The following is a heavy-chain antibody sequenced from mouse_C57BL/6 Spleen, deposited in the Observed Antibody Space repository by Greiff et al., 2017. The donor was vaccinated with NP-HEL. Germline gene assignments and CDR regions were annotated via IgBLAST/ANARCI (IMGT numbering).Heavy chain of an antibody. CDR2: IHPNSGST. J-gene: IGHJ3*01. CDR1: GYTFTSYW. V-gene: IGHV1-64*01. D-gene: IGHD1-1*01. CDR3: ARSGGSTSAWCAY. Sequence: VQLQQPGAELVKPGASVKLSCKASGYTFTSYWMHWVKQRPGQGLEWIGMIHPNSGSTNYNEKFKSKATLTVDKSSSTAYMQLSSLTSEDSAVYYCARSGGSTSAWCAYWGQGTLVTVSA.